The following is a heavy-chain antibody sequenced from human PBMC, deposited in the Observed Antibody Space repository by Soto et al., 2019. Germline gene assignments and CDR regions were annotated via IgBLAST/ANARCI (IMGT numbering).Heavy chain of an antibody. CDR3: TRDPGLPTMDHYYYYGMDV. V-gene: IGHV1-18*04. Sequence: ASVKVSCKASGYTFTSYGISWVLQAPGQGLEWMGWISAYNGNTNYAQKLQGRVTMTTDTSTSTAYMELRSLRSDDTAVYYCTRDPGLPTMDHYYYYGMDVWGQGTTVTV. D-gene: IGHD3-10*01. CDR2: ISAYNGNT. J-gene: IGHJ6*02. CDR1: GYTFTSYG.